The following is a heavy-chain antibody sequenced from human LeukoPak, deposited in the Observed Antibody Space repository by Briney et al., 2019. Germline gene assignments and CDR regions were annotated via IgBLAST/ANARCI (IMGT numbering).Heavy chain of an antibody. V-gene: IGHV4-61*02. D-gene: IGHD3-22*01. CDR1: GGSISSGSYY. J-gene: IGHJ4*02. CDR2: IYTSGST. CDR3: ARNDYDSSGYYSDY. Sequence: SETLSLTCTVSGGSISSGSYYWSWIRQPAGKGLEWIGRIYTSGSTNYNPSLKSRVTISVDTSKYQFSLKLSSVTAADTAVYYCARNDYDSSGYYSDYWGQGTLVTVSS.